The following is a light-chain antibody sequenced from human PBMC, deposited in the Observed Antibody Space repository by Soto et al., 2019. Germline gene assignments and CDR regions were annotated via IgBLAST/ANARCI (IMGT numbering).Light chain of an antibody. CDR2: DAS. CDR1: QSISSY. CDR3: QQRSNWPLT. J-gene: IGKJ4*01. V-gene: IGKV3-11*01. Sequence: EIVLTQSPATLSLSPGERATLSCRASQSISSYLAWYQQKPGQAPRLLIYDASNRATGIPDSFSGSGSGTDFTLTISSLEPEDFAVYYCQQRSNWPLTFGGGTKVEIQ.